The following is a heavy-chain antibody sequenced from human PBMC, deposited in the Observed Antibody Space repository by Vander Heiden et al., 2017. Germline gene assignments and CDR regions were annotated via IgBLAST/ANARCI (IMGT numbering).Heavy chain of an antibody. CDR2: IDSDGGNT. V-gene: IGHV3-74*01. D-gene: IGHD3-9*01. Sequence: EVQLVESGGGLVQPGGCLRLSCAASGFPFNSYWIHWVRQVPGKGRVWVSRIDSDGGNTIYADSLRGRFTISRDNAKNTLYLQMNDLRAEDSAVYYCARGGFDHAFDIWGQGTMVTVSS. CDR1: GFPFNSYW. CDR3: ARGGFDHAFDI. J-gene: IGHJ3*02.